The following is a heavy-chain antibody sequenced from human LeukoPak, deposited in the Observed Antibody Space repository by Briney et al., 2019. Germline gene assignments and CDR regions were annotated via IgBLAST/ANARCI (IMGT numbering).Heavy chain of an antibody. Sequence: SETLSLTCAVYGGSFSGYYWSWIRQPPGKGLEWIGEINHSGSTNYNPSLKSRVTISVDTSKNQFSLKLSSVTAADTAVYYCARDYYDILTGPTGYYYYMDVWGKGTTVTVSS. J-gene: IGHJ6*03. D-gene: IGHD3-9*01. CDR3: ARDYYDILTGPTGYYYYMDV. CDR2: INHSGST. CDR1: GGSFSGYY. V-gene: IGHV4-34*01.